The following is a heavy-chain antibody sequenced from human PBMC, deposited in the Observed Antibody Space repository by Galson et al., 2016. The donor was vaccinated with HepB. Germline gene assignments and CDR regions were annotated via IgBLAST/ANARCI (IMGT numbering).Heavy chain of an antibody. CDR1: GFTFSSYA. CDR3: TKDRIDSSGGLRDY. D-gene: IGHD6-19*01. V-gene: IGHV3-23*01. CDR2: IGGSGVSR. Sequence: CAASGFTFSSYAMSWVRQAPGKGLQWVSAIGGSGVSRYYADSVQGRFTISRDNPKNTLCLQMSSLRDEDTAVYYCTKDRIDSSGGLRDYWGQGTLVTAST. J-gene: IGHJ4*02.